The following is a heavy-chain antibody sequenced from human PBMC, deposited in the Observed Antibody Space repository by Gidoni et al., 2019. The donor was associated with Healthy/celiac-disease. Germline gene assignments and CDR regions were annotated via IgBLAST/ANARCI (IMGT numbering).Heavy chain of an antibody. CDR1: GGSVSSGSYY. CDR3: ARGGFVVVPAAKDPYYYYGMDV. V-gene: IGHV4-61*01. D-gene: IGHD2-2*01. J-gene: IGHJ6*04. Sequence: QAQLQESGPGLVKPSETLSLTCTVSGGSVSSGSYYSSRIRQPPGKVLEWIGYIYYSGSTNYNPSLKSRVTISVDTSKNQFSLKLSSVTAADTAVYYCARGGFVVVPAAKDPYYYYGMDVWGKGTTVTVSS. CDR2: IYYSGST.